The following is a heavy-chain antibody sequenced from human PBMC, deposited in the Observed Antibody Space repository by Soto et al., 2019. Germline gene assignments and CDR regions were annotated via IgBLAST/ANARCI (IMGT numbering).Heavy chain of an antibody. Sequence: QVQLVQSGGEVKKPGASVKVSCKASGYTFTTSGVSWVRQAPGQGLEWMGWVSGYNGNTKYEEKLHDRVTMTTDTSTSTAYLELRSLTTDDTAVYYCARAGDLPYYYYGIDVWGQGTTVIVSS. D-gene: IGHD3-10*01. CDR2: VSGYNGNT. J-gene: IGHJ6*02. CDR3: ARAGDLPYYYYGIDV. V-gene: IGHV1-18*01. CDR1: GYTFTTSG.